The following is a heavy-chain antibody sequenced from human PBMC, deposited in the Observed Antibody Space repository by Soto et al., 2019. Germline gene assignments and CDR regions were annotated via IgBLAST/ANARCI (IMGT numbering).Heavy chain of an antibody. CDR2: FYPGDSTS. CDR3: ARIIGYCRNNDCSWTFDI. D-gene: IGHD2-2*03. Sequence: LGESLKISCKTSGYIFISYWVAWVLQKPGKGLEWMGTFYPGDSTSTYSPSFQGQVTISVDKSVSTAYLHLSSLKASDTAMYYCARIIGYCRNNDCSWTFDIWGQGTTVT. CDR1: GYIFISYW. J-gene: IGHJ3*02. V-gene: IGHV5-51*01.